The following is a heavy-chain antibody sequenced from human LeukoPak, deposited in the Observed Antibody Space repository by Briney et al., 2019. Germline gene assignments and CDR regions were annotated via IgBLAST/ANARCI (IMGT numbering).Heavy chain of an antibody. Sequence: SQTLSLTCTVSGGSISSGGYYWSWIRQHPGKGLEWIGYIYYSGSTYYNPSLKSRVTISVDTSKNQFSLKLSSVTDADTAVYYCARGPHDYGDYGVDYWGQGTLVTVSS. J-gene: IGHJ4*02. CDR1: GGSISSGGYY. D-gene: IGHD4-17*01. V-gene: IGHV4-31*03. CDR3: ARGPHDYGDYGVDY. CDR2: IYYSGST.